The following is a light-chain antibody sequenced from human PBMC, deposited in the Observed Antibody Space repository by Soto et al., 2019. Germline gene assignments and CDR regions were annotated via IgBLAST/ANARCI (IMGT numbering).Light chain of an antibody. Sequence: EIVLTQTPGTLSLSPGERATLSCRASQSVTSSHLAWYQPKPGQAPRLLIYGASTRATGIPDRFSGSGSDTDFSVTIRTLDPEDFSMYYCLLYFSPDRYTFGPGTKVQIK. CDR2: GAS. V-gene: IGKV3-20*01. CDR3: LLYFSPDRYT. CDR1: QSVTSSH. J-gene: IGKJ2*01.